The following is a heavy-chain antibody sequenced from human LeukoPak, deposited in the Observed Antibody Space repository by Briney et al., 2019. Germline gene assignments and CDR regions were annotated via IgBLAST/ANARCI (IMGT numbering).Heavy chain of an antibody. D-gene: IGHD1-26*01. CDR3: ARGEERWDLLSPYFFDY. CDR2: ISGSINYI. CDR1: GFTFNSYS. V-gene: IGHV3-21*01. Sequence: GGSLRLSCAASGFTFNSYSMNWVRQAPGKGLEWVSSISGSINYISYADSVKGRLTISRDNAKNSLFLQMNSLRADDTAVYYCARGEERWDLLSPYFFDYWGQGTPVTVSS. J-gene: IGHJ4*02.